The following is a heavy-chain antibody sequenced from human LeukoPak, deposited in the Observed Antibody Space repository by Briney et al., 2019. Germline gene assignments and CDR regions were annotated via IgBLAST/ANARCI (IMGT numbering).Heavy chain of an antibody. CDR1: GGSISTDNW. CDR2: VYHRGST. J-gene: IGHJ4*02. Sequence: PSGTLSLTCAVSGGSISTDNWWTWVRQPPGKGLEWSGEVYHRGSTNYNPSLKSRVTISVDKSKNQFSLKLTSVTAADTALYYCATRNYYDSTGYYNYWGQGTLVTVSS. D-gene: IGHD3-22*01. V-gene: IGHV4-4*02. CDR3: ATRNYYDSTGYYNY.